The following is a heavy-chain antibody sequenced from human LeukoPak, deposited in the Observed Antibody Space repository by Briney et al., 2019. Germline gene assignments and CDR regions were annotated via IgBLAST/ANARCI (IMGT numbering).Heavy chain of an antibody. CDR1: GASISSYY. D-gene: IGHD2-8*01. V-gene: IGHV4-59*01. Sequence: SETLSLTCTVSGASISSYYWTWIRQPPGKGLEWIGYIYYSGSTNYNPSLKGRLTLAVDTSKNQCSMKLTSVTAADTAVDYWARGVNGGYFDYCGQGTLVTVSS. CDR2: IYYSGST. CDR3: ARGVNGGYFDY. J-gene: IGHJ4*02.